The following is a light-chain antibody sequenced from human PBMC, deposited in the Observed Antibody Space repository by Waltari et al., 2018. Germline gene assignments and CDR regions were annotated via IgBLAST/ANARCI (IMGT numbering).Light chain of an antibody. Sequence: DIQMTQFPSTLSASVGDRVTITCRASQSIGSWLAWYQQKPGEAPKVLIYKASILESWVPSRFSGSGSGTEFTLTISSLQPDDFATYYCQQYQSPPWTFGQGTNVEIK. CDR1: QSIGSW. CDR2: KAS. V-gene: IGKV1-5*03. CDR3: QQYQSPPWT. J-gene: IGKJ1*01.